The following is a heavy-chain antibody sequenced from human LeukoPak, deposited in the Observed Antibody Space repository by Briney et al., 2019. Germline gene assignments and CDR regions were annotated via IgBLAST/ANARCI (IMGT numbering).Heavy chain of an antibody. Sequence: ASVKVSCKASGYTFTSYYMHWVRQAPGQGLEWMGIINPSGGSTSYAQKFQGRVTMTRDTSTSTVYMELSSLRSEDTAVYYCARPQSLYYDSSDDAFGIWGQGTMVTVSS. V-gene: IGHV1-46*01. CDR3: ARPQSLYYDSSDDAFGI. CDR2: INPSGGST. D-gene: IGHD3-22*01. CDR1: GYTFTSYY. J-gene: IGHJ3*02.